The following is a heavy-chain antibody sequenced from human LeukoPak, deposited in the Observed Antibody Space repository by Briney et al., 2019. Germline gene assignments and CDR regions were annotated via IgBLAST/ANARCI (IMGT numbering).Heavy chain of an antibody. Sequence: PGGSLRLSCAASGFTFSSYGMNWVRQAPGKGLEWVSSISSSSSYIYYADSVKGRFTISRDNAKNSLYLQMNSLRAEDTAVYYCAREGVVYCSSTSCYGYYYYGMDVWGQGTTVTVSS. CDR2: ISSSSSYI. D-gene: IGHD2-2*01. V-gene: IGHV3-21*01. CDR3: AREGVVYCSSTSCYGYYYYGMDV. CDR1: GFTFSSYG. J-gene: IGHJ6*02.